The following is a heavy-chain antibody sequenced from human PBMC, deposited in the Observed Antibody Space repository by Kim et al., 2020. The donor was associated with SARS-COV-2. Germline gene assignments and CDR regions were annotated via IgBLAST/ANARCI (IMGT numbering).Heavy chain of an antibody. CDR3: ARSFPGDPPEY. V-gene: IGHV4-59*01. CDR1: GGSISSYY. D-gene: IGHD1-1*01. J-gene: IGHJ4*02. CDR2: IYYSGST. Sequence: SETLSLTCTVSGGSISSYYWSWIRQPPGKGLEWIGYIYYSGSTNYNPSLKSRITISVDTSKKQFSMKLRSVTAADTAVYYCARSFPGDPPEYWGQGTLVT.